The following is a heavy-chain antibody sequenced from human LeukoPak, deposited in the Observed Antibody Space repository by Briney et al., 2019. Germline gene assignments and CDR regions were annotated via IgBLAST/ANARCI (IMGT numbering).Heavy chain of an antibody. CDR2: IYTSGST. V-gene: IGHV4-61*02. CDR1: GGSISSGSYY. CDR3: ARDRDGYNFRFDY. J-gene: IGHJ4*02. Sequence: SQTLSLTCTVSGGSISSGSYYWSWIRQPAGKGLEWIGRIYTSGSTNYNPSPKSRVTISLDTSKNQFSLRLNSVTAADTAVYYCARDRDGYNFRFDYWGQGTLVTVSS. D-gene: IGHD5-24*01.